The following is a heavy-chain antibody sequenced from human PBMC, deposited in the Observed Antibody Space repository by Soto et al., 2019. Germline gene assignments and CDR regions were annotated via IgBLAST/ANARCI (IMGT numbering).Heavy chain of an antibody. CDR2: ISYDGSNK. Sequence: GGSLRLSCAASGFTFSSYAMHWVRQAPGKGLEWVAVISYDGSNKYYADSVKGRFTISRDNSKNTLYLQMNSLRAEDTAVYYCARVDTAMVTYLYYYYYGMDVWGQGTTVTVSS. CDR3: ARVDTAMVTYLYYYYYGMDV. CDR1: GFTFSSYA. D-gene: IGHD5-18*01. J-gene: IGHJ6*02. V-gene: IGHV3-30-3*01.